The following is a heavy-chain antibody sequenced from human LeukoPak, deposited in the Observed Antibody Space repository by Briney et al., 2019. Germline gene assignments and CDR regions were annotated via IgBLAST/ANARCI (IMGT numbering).Heavy chain of an antibody. J-gene: IGHJ4*02. CDR2: IYYSGST. CDR3: ARLRDYGSGTYYNDY. Sequence: PSETLSLTCTVSGGSMSNYYCTWMRQPPGKGLEWVGYIYYSGSTNYNPSLKSRVTISVDTSKNQFSLKLSSVTAADTAVYYCARLRDYGSGTYYNDYWGQGTLVTVSS. V-gene: IGHV4-59*08. D-gene: IGHD3-10*01. CDR1: GGSMSNYY.